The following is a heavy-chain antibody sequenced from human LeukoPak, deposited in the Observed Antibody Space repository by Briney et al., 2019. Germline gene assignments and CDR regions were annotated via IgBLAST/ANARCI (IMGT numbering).Heavy chain of an antibody. Sequence: GGSLRLSCAASGLTVSSTYMSWVRQTPGKGLEWVSVIYSGGSTYYADSVKGRFTISRDNSKNTLYLQMSSLRAEDTAVYYCVKDLSYYGYGYYYYGMDVWGQGTTVTVSS. D-gene: IGHD3-10*01. J-gene: IGHJ6*02. V-gene: IGHV3-66*01. CDR2: IYSGGST. CDR1: GLTVSSTY. CDR3: VKDLSYYGYGYYYYGMDV.